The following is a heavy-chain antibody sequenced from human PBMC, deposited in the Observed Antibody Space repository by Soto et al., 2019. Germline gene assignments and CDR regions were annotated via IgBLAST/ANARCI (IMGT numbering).Heavy chain of an antibody. CDR3: ARDQGWELLWESDAFDI. CDR1: GFTFSSYA. CDR2: ISYDGSNK. V-gene: IGHV3-30-3*01. Sequence: GGSLRLSCAASGFTFSSYAMHWVRQAPGKGLEWVAVISYDGSNKYYADSVKGRFTISRDNSKNTLYLQMNSLRAEDTAVYYCARDQGWELLWESDAFDIWGQGTMVTVSS. J-gene: IGHJ3*02. D-gene: IGHD1-26*01.